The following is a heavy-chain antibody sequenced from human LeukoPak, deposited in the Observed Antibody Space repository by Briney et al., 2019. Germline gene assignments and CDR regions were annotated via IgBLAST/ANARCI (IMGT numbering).Heavy chain of an antibody. CDR2: ISASGGST. Sequence: HPGGSLRLSCAASGFTFSSYAMSWVRQAPGKGLEWVSVISASGGSTYYADSVKGRFTISRDNSKNTLYVQMNSLRAEDTAVYYCAKGGRYCSSTTCYYGNWGQGTLVTVSS. V-gene: IGHV3-23*01. D-gene: IGHD2-2*01. J-gene: IGHJ4*02. CDR1: GFTFSSYA. CDR3: AKGGRYCSSTTCYYGN.